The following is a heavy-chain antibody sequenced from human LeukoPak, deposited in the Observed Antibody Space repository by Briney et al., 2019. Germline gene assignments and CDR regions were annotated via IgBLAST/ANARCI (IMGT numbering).Heavy chain of an antibody. V-gene: IGHV1-2*04. J-gene: IGHJ3*02. CDR1: GYTFTGYY. CDR3: ARGKGGRSGSYYGGREDPGDAFDI. CDR2: INPNSGGT. D-gene: IGHD3-10*01. Sequence: ASVKVSCKASGYTFTGYYMHWVRQAPGQGLEWMGWINPNSGGTNYAQKFQGWVTMTRDTSISTAYMELSRLRSDDTAVYYCARGKGGRSGSYYGGREDPGDAFDIWGQGTMVTVSS.